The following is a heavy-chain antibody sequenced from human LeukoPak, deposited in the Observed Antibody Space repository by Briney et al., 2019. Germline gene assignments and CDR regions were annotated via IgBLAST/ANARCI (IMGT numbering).Heavy chain of an antibody. J-gene: IGHJ4*02. CDR1: GGSINSYY. D-gene: IGHD4-23*01. Sequence: SETLSLTCTVSGGSINSYYWSWIRQPAGKGLEWIGRIYSSGSTNYNPSLRSRVSMSLHTSKNQFFLKLTSVTAADTAVYYCARGGKATVVTMWGQGILVTVSS. V-gene: IGHV4-4*07. CDR3: ARGGKATVVTM. CDR2: IYSSGST.